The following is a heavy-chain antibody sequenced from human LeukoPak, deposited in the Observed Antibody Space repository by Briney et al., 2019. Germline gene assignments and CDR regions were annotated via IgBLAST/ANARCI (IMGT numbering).Heavy chain of an antibody. CDR2: ISYDGSNK. J-gene: IGHJ6*04. Sequence: GSLRLFCAASGFTFSSYAMHWVRQAPGKGLEWVAVISYDGSNKYYADSVKGRFTISRDNSKNTLYLQMNSLRAEDTAVYYCARDHCSSTSCPKLYYYYYGMDVWGKGTTVTVSS. V-gene: IGHV3-30*04. CDR1: GFTFSSYA. CDR3: ARDHCSSTSCPKLYYYYYGMDV. D-gene: IGHD2-2*01.